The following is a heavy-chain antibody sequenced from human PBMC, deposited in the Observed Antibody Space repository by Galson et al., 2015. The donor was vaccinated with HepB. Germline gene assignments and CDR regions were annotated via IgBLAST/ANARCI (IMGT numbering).Heavy chain of an antibody. CDR3: ARDGGSSWPYNNWFDP. J-gene: IGHJ5*02. V-gene: IGHV3-33*01. CDR1: GFTFSSYG. CDR2: IWYDGSNK. Sequence: SLRLSCAASGFTFSSYGMHWVRQAPGKGLEWVAVIWYDGSNKYYADSVKGRFTISRDNSKNTLYLQMNSLRAEDTAVYYCARDGGSSWPYNNWFDPWGQGTLVTVSS. D-gene: IGHD6-13*01.